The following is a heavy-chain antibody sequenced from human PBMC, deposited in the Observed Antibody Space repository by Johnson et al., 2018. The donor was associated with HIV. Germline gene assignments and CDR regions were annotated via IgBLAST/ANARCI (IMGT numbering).Heavy chain of an antibody. D-gene: IGHD7-27*01. CDR2: ISGSGGST. J-gene: IGHJ3*02. Sequence: VQLVESGGGVVRPGGSLRLSCSASGFTFDDYGINWVRQAPGGGLEWVSGISGSGGSTYYADSVKGRFTISRDNSKNTLYLQMNSLRAEDTAVYYCAKAVTGEGAFDIWGQGTMATVSS. CDR3: AKAVTGEGAFDI. CDR1: GFTFDDYG. V-gene: IGHV3-23*04.